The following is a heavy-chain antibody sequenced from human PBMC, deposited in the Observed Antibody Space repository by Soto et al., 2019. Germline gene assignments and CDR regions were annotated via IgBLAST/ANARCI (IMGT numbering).Heavy chain of an antibody. V-gene: IGHV4-38-2*02. D-gene: IGHD6-6*01. CDR1: VYSINSDYY. CDR3: AREAPTLDWYVDV. J-gene: IGHJ2*01. Sequence: SWTXSLTGSFSVYSINSDYYCGCVRQPPGRGLEYIGSIYRSGSTYYSPSLKSRITISLYTSKNQFSLKLTSVTAADTPVYYCAREAPTLDWYVDVWGRGTLVTVYS. CDR2: IYRSGST.